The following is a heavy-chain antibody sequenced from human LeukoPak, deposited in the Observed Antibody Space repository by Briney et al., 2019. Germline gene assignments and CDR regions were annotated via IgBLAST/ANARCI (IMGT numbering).Heavy chain of an antibody. CDR1: GCTFTSYG. CDR2: ISAYNGNT. CDR3: ARRTTVTTYTGSWFDP. D-gene: IGHD4-17*01. Sequence: ASVKVSCKASGCTFTSYGISWVRQAPGQGLEWMGWISAYNGNTNYAQKLQGRVTMTTDTSTSTAYMELRNLRSDDTAVYYCARRTTVTTYTGSWFDPWGQGTLVTVSS. V-gene: IGHV1-18*01. J-gene: IGHJ5*02.